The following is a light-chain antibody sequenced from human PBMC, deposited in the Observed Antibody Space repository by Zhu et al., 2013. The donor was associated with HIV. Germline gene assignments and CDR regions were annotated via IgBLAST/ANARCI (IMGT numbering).Light chain of an antibody. J-gene: IGLJ2*01. CDR3: QSYDNTLTGLVI. CDR1: NIGSKS. Sequence: SYVLTQPPSVSVAPGKTARITCEGNNIGSKSVHWYQQKPGQAPVLVIYDDSDRSSGIPERFSGSKSGTSASLAITGLQAEDEADYYCQSYDNTLTGLVIFGGGTKLTVL. V-gene: IGLV3-21*01. CDR2: DDS.